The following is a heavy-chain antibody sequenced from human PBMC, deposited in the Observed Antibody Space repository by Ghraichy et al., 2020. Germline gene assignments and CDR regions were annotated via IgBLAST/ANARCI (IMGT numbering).Heavy chain of an antibody. CDR3: ARDLRPLRYFDWLIDAFDI. CDR2: ISSSSSYI. V-gene: IGHV3-21*01. Sequence: GGSLRLSCAASGFTFSSYSINWVRQAPGKGLEWVSSISSSSSYIYYADSVKGRFTISRDNAKNSLYLQMNSLRAEDTAVYYCARDLRPLRYFDWLIDAFDIWGQGTMVTVSS. CDR1: GFTFSSYS. J-gene: IGHJ3*02. D-gene: IGHD3-9*01.